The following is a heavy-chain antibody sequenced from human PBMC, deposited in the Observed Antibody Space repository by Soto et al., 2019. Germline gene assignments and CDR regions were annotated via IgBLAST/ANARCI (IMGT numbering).Heavy chain of an antibody. CDR1: GFIFSSYW. Sequence: EVQLVESGGGLVQPGGSLRLSCAASGFIFSSYWMHWVRQVPGKGLVWVSRINSDGSTTTYADSVKGRFTISRDNAKNTLYLQMNSLRVEDTAVYYCARVLTGSYNWFDPWGQGTLVTVSS. CDR3: ARVLTGSYNWFDP. D-gene: IGHD1-26*01. CDR2: INSDGSTT. V-gene: IGHV3-74*01. J-gene: IGHJ5*02.